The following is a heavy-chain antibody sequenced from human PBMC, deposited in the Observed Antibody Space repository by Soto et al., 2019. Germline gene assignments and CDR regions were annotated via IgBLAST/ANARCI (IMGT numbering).Heavy chain of an antibody. D-gene: IGHD3-16*01. CDR1: GGSISSYY. Sequence: SLTLSLTCTVSGGSISSYYWRWIRQPPGKGLEWIGYIYYSGSTNYNPSLKSRVTISVETSKNQFSLKLSSVTAADTAVYYWAAVRLGESYFDYWGQGTLVTAPQ. V-gene: IGHV4-59*01. CDR2: IYYSGST. CDR3: AAVRLGESYFDY. J-gene: IGHJ4*02.